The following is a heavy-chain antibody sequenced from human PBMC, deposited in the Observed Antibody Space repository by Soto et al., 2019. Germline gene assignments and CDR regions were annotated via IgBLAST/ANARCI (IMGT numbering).Heavy chain of an antibody. J-gene: IGHJ4*02. Sequence: QVQLVQSGAEVKKPGASVKVSCKASGYTFTSYYMHWVRQAPGQGLEWMGIINPSGGSTSYAQKFQGRVTMTRDTSTSTVYMELSSLRSEDTAVYYCARAYTITHPQDSSPQPPPHFDYWGQGTLVTVSS. CDR2: INPSGGST. D-gene: IGHD6-13*01. V-gene: IGHV1-46*01. CDR1: GYTFTSYY. CDR3: ARAYTITHPQDSSPQPPPHFDY.